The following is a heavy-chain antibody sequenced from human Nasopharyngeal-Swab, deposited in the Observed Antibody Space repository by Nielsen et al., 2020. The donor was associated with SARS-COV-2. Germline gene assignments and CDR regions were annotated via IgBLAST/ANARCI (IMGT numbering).Heavy chain of an antibody. CDR1: GASITGYY. CDR3: ARDRPNYGMDV. CDR2: IYYTGST. V-gene: IGHV4-59*01. J-gene: IGHJ6*02. Sequence: SDTLSLTFTVSGASITGYYWSWIRQPPGKGLEWIGNIYYTGSTKYNPSLKSRVTISIDASKYQFSLKLTSVTAADTAVYYCARDRPNYGMDVWGRGTTVTVS.